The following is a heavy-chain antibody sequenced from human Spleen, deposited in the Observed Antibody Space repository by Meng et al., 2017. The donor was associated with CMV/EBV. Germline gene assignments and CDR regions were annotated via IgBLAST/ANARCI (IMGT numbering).Heavy chain of an antibody. D-gene: IGHD5-24*01. Sequence: QLELQGSGAGLVKPSETLSLTCTVSGGSISSSSYYWGWIRQPPGKGLEWIGSIYYSGSTYYNPSLKSRVTISVDTSKNQFSLKLSSVTAADTAVYYCARDRPLGMATPYYFDYWGQGTLVTVSS. J-gene: IGHJ4*02. CDR3: ARDRPLGMATPYYFDY. V-gene: IGHV4-39*07. CDR2: IYYSGST. CDR1: GGSISSSSYY.